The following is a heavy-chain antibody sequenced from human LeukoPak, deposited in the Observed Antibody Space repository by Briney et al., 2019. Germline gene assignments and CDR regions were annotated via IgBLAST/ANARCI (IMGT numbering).Heavy chain of an antibody. CDR3: ARVGYYDSSGSGGFDY. J-gene: IGHJ4*02. Sequence: RPSETLSLTCAVSGGSISSGGYSWSWIRQPPGKGLEWIGYIYHSGSTYYNPSLKSRVTISVDRSKNQFSLKLSSVTAADTAVYYCARVGYYDSSGSGGFDYWGQGTLVTVSS. D-gene: IGHD3-22*01. V-gene: IGHV4-30-2*01. CDR1: GGSISSGGYS. CDR2: IYHSGST.